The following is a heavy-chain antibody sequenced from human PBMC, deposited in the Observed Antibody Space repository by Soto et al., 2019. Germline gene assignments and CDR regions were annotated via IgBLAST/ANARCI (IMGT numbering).Heavy chain of an antibody. CDR3: ARAVQLELINWFDP. CDR1: GYTLTELS. D-gene: IGHD1-1*01. Sequence: ASVKVSCKVSGYTLTELSMHWVRQAPGKGLEWMGGFDPEDGETIYAQKFQGRVTMTEDTSTESAYMELSSLRSEDTAVYYCARAVQLELINWFDPWGQGTLVTVSS. CDR2: FDPEDGET. J-gene: IGHJ5*02. V-gene: IGHV1-24*01.